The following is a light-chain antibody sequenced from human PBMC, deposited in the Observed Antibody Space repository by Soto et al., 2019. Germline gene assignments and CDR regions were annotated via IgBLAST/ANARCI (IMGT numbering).Light chain of an antibody. Sequence: PGERATLSCRASQRVSTSYLAWYQQKPGQAPRLLIYGASSRATGIPDRFSGSGSGTDFTLTISRLEPEDFAVYYCQQYGDSSFTFGQGTRLEIK. CDR1: QRVSTSY. V-gene: IGKV3-20*01. J-gene: IGKJ5*01. CDR3: QQYGDSSFT. CDR2: GAS.